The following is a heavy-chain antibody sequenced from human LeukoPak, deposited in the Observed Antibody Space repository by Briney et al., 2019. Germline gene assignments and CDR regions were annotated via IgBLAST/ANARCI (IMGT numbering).Heavy chain of an antibody. CDR2: IPYDGSNK. CDR3: ARGARKGDDYGGFFDY. Sequence: LTCTVSGVSISSSNSYWGWIRQPPGKGLEWVAVIPYDGSNKYYADSVKGRFTISRDNSKNTLYLQMNSLRAEDTAVYYCARGARKGDDYGGFFDYWGQGTLVTVSS. D-gene: IGHD4-23*01. J-gene: IGHJ4*02. CDR1: GVSISSSN. V-gene: IGHV3-30*04.